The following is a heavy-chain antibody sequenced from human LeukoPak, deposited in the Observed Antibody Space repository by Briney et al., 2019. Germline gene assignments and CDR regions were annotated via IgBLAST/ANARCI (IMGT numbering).Heavy chain of an antibody. CDR1: GYTFNIYY. D-gene: IGHD2-15*01. CDR2: IHPNDGGT. CDR3: ARGDIDH. J-gene: IGHJ5*02. V-gene: IGHV1-46*02. Sequence: ASVKVSCKTSGYTFNIYYVQWVRQAPGQGLEWMGVIHPNDGGTTYAQKFQGRIILTSDTSTSTIYMELSSLKSDDTAVYYCARGDIDHWGRGTLVTVSS.